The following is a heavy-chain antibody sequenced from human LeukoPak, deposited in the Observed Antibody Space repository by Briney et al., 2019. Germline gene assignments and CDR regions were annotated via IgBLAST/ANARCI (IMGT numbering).Heavy chain of an antibody. CDR3: ARDRGDPYSFDY. J-gene: IGHJ4*02. V-gene: IGHV1-2*02. D-gene: IGHD2-21*01. CDR1: GYTFTVYY. Sequence: ASVKVSCKASGYTFTVYYMHWVRQASGQGLKYMGWINPNSGGTNYAQKFQSRVTMTRDTSITTAYMELSRLTSDDTAVYYCARDRGDPYSFDYWGQGTMVTVSS. CDR2: INPNSGGT.